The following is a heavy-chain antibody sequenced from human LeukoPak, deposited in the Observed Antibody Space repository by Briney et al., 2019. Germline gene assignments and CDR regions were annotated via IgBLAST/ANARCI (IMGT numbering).Heavy chain of an antibody. J-gene: IGHJ4*02. V-gene: IGHV3-21*01. D-gene: IGHD5-24*01. Sequence: PGGSLRLSCAASGFTFSSYSMNWVRQAPGKGLEWVSSISSSSSYIYYADSVKGRFTISRDNAKNSLYLQMNSLRAEDTAVYYCARDPSIDGYNWASYTFDYWCQGTLVTVSS. CDR1: GFTFSSYS. CDR2: ISSSSSYI. CDR3: ARDPSIDGYNWASYTFDY.